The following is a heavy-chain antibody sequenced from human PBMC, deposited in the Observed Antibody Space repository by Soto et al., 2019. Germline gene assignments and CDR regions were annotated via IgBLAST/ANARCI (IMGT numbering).Heavy chain of an antibody. J-gene: IGHJ5*02. V-gene: IGHV3-21*06. CDR1: FSMYS. D-gene: IGHD1-26*01. CDR3: TRDQGGSYDSWFDP. CDR2: ISSGSDFI. Sequence: LGGSLRLSCNFSFSMYSMDWVRQAPGKGLEWVASISSGSDFIKYADSVKGRFTISRDNTKNSVSLQMSSLRVEDTVMYYCTRDQGGSYDSWFDPWGRGTLVTVSS.